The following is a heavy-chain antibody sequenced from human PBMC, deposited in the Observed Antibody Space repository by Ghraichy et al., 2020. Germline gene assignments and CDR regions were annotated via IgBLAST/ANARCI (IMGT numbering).Heavy chain of an antibody. Sequence: SETLSLTCAVYGGSFSGYYWSWIRQPPGKGLEWIGEINHSGSTNYNPSLKSRVTISVDTSKNQFSLKLSSVTAADTAVYYCALGYCSSTSCQGGYYFDYWGQGTLVTVSS. D-gene: IGHD2-2*01. CDR1: GGSFSGYY. CDR2: INHSGST. J-gene: IGHJ4*02. V-gene: IGHV4-34*01. CDR3: ALGYCSSTSCQGGYYFDY.